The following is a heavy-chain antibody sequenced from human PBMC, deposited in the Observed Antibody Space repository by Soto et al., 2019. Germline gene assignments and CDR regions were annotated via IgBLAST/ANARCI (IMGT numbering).Heavy chain of an antibody. Sequence: LGESLKISCKGSGYSFTNYWIGWVRQMPGKGLEWMGSIYPGDSDTRYSPSLQGQVTISADKSISTTYLQWSSLKASDTAMYYCARSHYYDDSGYFFYYFDHWGQGTLVTVSS. J-gene: IGHJ4*02. V-gene: IGHV5-51*01. CDR2: IYPGDSDT. D-gene: IGHD3-22*01. CDR1: GYSFTNYW. CDR3: ARSHYYDDSGYFFYYFDH.